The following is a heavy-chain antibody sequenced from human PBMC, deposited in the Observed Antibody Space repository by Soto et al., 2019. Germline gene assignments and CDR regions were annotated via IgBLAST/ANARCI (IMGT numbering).Heavy chain of an antibody. CDR2: ISSGTYI. V-gene: IGHV3-21*01. CDR1: GFIFRTYS. D-gene: IGHD3-10*01. Sequence: EEQLVESGGGLVKPGGSLRLSCAASGFIFRTYSMSWVRQAPGKGLEWVSSISSGTYIFYTDSVKGRFTISRDNAKNSLYLQMNSLRAEDTAVYYCARDRARTTNAFDFWGQGTLVTVSS. J-gene: IGHJ3*01. CDR3: ARDRARTTNAFDF.